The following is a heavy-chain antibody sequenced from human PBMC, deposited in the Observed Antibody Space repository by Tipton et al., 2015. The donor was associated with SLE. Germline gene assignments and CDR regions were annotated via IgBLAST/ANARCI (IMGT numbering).Heavy chain of an antibody. Sequence: SLRLSCVASGFTFRSYWMTWVRQAPGKGLEWVGNIDQDGSDKTYVDSVRGRFTISRDNAKSSLFLQMNSLRAEDTAVYYCARGGGYSPYDANDYWGQGTLVTVSS. V-gene: IGHV3-7*01. D-gene: IGHD5-12*01. CDR3: ARGGGYSPYDANDY. CDR2: IDQDGSDK. J-gene: IGHJ4*02. CDR1: GFTFRSYW.